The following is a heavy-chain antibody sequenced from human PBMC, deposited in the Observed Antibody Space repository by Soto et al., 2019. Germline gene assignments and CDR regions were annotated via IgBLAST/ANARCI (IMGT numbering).Heavy chain of an antibody. Sequence: EVQLVESGGGLVKPGWSLRLSCGASGFSFNNAWLNWVRQAPGKGLEWVGRIKSKSDGELAEYAAPVKDRFTISRDDSKNTVFLQMNSLKTEDTAVYYCALITSDYWGQGTLVTVSS. CDR1: GFSFNNAW. V-gene: IGHV3-15*07. CDR2: IKSKSDGELA. J-gene: IGHJ4*02. CDR3: ALITSDY.